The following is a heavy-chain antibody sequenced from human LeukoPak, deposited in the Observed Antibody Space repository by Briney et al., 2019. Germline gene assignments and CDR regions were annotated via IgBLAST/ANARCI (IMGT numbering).Heavy chain of an antibody. J-gene: IGHJ4*01. CDR3: ASRKLGNDY. Sequence: PSETLSLTCTVSGGSISSYYWSWLRQPPGKGLEWIGYIYYTGSSSYNPSLRSRVTISADTSKNQFSLKLSSVTAADTAVYYCASRKLGNDYWGQGTLVTVSS. CDR2: IYYTGSS. CDR1: GGSISSYY. D-gene: IGHD7-27*01. V-gene: IGHV4-59*01.